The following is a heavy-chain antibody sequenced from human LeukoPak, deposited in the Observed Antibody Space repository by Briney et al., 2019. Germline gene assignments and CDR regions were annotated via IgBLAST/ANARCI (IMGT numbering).Heavy chain of an antibody. CDR1: GGTFSSYA. J-gene: IGHJ6*02. CDR2: IIPILGIA. D-gene: IGHD1-26*01. V-gene: IGHV1-69*04. CDR3: ASIRYGGYYYGMDV. Sequence: SVKVSCKASGGTFSSYAISWVRQPPGQGLEWMGRIIPILGIANYAQKFQGRVTITADKSTSTAYMELSSLRSEDTAVYYCASIRYGGYYYGMDVWGQGTTVTVSS.